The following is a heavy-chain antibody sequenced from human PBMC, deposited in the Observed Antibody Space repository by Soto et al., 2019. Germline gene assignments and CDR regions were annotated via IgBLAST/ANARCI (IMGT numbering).Heavy chain of an antibody. D-gene: IGHD6-19*01. V-gene: IGHV3-23*01. Sequence: GGSLRLSCAASGFTFSSYAMSWVRQAPGKGLEWVSAISGSGGSTYYADSVKGRFTISRDNSKNTLYLQMNSLRAEDTAVYYCASVFSSGWYYFDYWGQGTLVTVSS. J-gene: IGHJ4*02. CDR1: GFTFSSYA. CDR2: ISGSGGST. CDR3: ASVFSSGWYYFDY.